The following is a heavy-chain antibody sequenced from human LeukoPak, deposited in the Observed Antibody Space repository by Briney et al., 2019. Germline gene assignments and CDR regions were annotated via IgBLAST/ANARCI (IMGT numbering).Heavy chain of an antibody. Sequence: PGRSRRLSCAASGFTFSIYGMHCLRQSPDKGLVGVTVIWYDGSNKYYARSVKGRFTISRDNSKNTLYLQMNSLRAEDTAVYYCAKDLAAADPYNWFDPWGQGTLVTVSS. V-gene: IGHV3-33*06. CDR2: IWYDGSNK. D-gene: IGHD6-13*01. CDR1: GFTFSIYG. J-gene: IGHJ5*02. CDR3: AKDLAAADPYNWFDP.